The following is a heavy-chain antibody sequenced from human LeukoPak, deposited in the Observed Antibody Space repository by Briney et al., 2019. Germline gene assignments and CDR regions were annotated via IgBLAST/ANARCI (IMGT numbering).Heavy chain of an antibody. Sequence: ASETLSLTCAVSGGSISSSNWWSWVRQPPGKGLEWIGEIYHSGSTNYNPSLKSRVTISVDKSKNQFSLKLSSVTAADTAVYYCARRVATRTNYYYYYMDVWGKGTTVTVSS. D-gene: IGHD5-12*01. CDR2: IYHSGST. V-gene: IGHV4-4*02. J-gene: IGHJ6*03. CDR3: ARRVATRTNYYYYYMDV. CDR1: GGSISSSNW.